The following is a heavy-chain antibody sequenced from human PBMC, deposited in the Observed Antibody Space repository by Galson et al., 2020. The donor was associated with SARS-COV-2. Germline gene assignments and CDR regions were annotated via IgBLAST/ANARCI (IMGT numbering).Heavy chain of an antibody. D-gene: IGHD6-19*01. CDR1: GYTFSDYY. V-gene: IGHV1-2*02. Sequence: ASVKVSCKASGYTFSDYYMHWVRQAPGQGLEWMGWINPNSGGTNYAQKFQGRVTMTRDTSISTAYMELSRVRSDDTAVYYCARDRIAVAVYYFDYWGQGTLVTVSS. CDR2: INPNSGGT. CDR3: ARDRIAVAVYYFDY. J-gene: IGHJ4*02.